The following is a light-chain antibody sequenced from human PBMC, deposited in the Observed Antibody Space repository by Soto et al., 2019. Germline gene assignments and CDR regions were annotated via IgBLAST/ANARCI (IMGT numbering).Light chain of an antibody. J-gene: IGLJ2*01. CDR1: SSDVGGYNF. V-gene: IGLV2-8*01. CDR3: SSYAGSNNVL. CDR2: EVS. Sequence: QSALTQPPSASGSPGQSVAISCTGTSSDVGGYNFVSWYQQHPGKAPKVLIYEVSKRASGVPDRFSGSKSGNTASLTVSGLQAEDEADYYCSSYAGSNNVLFGGGTQLTAL.